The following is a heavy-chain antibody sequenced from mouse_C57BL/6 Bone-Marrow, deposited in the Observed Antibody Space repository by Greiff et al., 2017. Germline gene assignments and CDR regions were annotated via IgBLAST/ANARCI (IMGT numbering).Heavy chain of an antibody. CDR2: ISYDGSN. CDR1: GYSITSGYY. V-gene: IGHV3-6*01. J-gene: IGHJ1*03. Sequence: EVQLQQSGPGLVKPSQSLSLTCSVTGYSITSGYYWNWIRQFPGNKLEWMGYISYDGSNNYNPSLKNRISLTRYTSKNQFFLKLNSVTTEDTATYYCARETTVVARSYWYFDVWGTGTTVTVSS. CDR3: ARETTVVARSYWYFDV. D-gene: IGHD1-1*01.